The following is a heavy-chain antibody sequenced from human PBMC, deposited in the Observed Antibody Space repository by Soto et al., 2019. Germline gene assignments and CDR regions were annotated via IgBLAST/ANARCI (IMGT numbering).Heavy chain of an antibody. CDR1: GFTFSSYS. CDR2: ISSSSSTI. J-gene: IGHJ6*02. V-gene: IGHV3-48*01. Sequence: GGSLRLSCAASGFTFSSYSMNWVRQAPGKGLEWVSYISSSSSTIYYADSVKGRFTISRNNAKNSLYLQMNSLRAEDTAVYYWARGGGLIAVADAYYYYGMDAWGQGTTVTVSS. CDR3: ARGGGLIAVADAYYYYGMDA. D-gene: IGHD6-19*01.